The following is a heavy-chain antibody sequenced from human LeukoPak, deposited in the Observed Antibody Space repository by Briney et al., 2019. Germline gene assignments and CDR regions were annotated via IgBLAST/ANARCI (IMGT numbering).Heavy chain of an antibody. D-gene: IGHD4-17*01. Sequence: PGGSLRLSCAASGFTFSSYGMHWVRQAPGKGLEWVAFIRYDGRNKYYADSVKGRFTISRDNSKNTLYLQMNSLRAEDTAVYYCARDIDNGDYVVYWGQGTLVTVSS. CDR1: GFTFSSYG. CDR3: ARDIDNGDYVVY. CDR2: IRYDGRNK. V-gene: IGHV3-30*02. J-gene: IGHJ4*02.